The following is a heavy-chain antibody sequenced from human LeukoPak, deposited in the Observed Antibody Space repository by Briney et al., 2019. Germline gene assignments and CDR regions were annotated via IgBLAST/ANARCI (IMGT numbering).Heavy chain of an antibody. CDR1: GFTFSSYA. D-gene: IGHD6-19*01. J-gene: IGHJ4*02. V-gene: IGHV3-23*01. Sequence: GGSLRLSCAASGFTFSSYAMSWVRQAPGKGLEWVSAISGSGGSTYYADSVKGRFTISRDNSKNTLYLQMNSLKTEDTAVYYCIRVAPVTGSRYFDYWGQGALVTVSS. CDR2: ISGSGGST. CDR3: IRVAPVTGSRYFDY.